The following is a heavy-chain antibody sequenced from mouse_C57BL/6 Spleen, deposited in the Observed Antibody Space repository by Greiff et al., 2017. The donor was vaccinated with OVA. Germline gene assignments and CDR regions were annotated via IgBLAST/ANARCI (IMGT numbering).Heavy chain of an antibody. D-gene: IGHD1-1*01. CDR1: GFTFSDYY. CDR3: AREYGSSYGYFDV. Sequence: EVKLVESEGGLVQPGSSMKLSCTASGFTFSDYYMAWVRQVPEKGLEWVANINYDGSSTYYLDSLKSRFIISRDNAKNILYLQMSSLKSEDTATYYWAREYGSSYGYFDVWGTGTTVTVSS. CDR2: INYDGSST. V-gene: IGHV5-16*01. J-gene: IGHJ1*03.